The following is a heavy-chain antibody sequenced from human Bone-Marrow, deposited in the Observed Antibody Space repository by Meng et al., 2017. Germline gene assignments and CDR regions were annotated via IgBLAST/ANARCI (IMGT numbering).Heavy chain of an antibody. Sequence: QVQLGQWGAEVKKPGSSGKVSCKASGGTFSSYAISWVRQAPGQGLEWMGGIIPIFGTANYAQKFQGRVTITTDESTSTAYMELSSLRSEDTAVYYCARGPASGDYGWFDPWGQGTLVTVSS. V-gene: IGHV1-69*05. CDR1: GGTFSSYA. J-gene: IGHJ5*02. CDR3: ARGPASGDYGWFDP. CDR2: IIPIFGTA. D-gene: IGHD4-17*01.